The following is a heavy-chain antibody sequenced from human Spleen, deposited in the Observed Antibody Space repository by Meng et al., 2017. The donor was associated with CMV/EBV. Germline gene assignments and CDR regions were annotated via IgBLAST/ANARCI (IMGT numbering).Heavy chain of an antibody. Sequence: GGSLRLSCAASGFIVSNNYMSWVRQAPGKGLEWVSVIYNDGSTYYADSVKGRFTISRDNAKNSLYLQMNSLRAEDTAVYYCARDTTSPFDYWGQGTLVTVSS. V-gene: IGHV3-53*01. CDR3: ARDTTSPFDY. CDR1: GFIVSNNY. CDR2: IYNDGST. J-gene: IGHJ4*02. D-gene: IGHD1-26*01.